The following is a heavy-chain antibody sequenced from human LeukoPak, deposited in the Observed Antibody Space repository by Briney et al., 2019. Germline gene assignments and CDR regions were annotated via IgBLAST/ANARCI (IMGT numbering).Heavy chain of an antibody. D-gene: IGHD2-2*01. V-gene: IGHV5-51*01. CDR3: ARPGPAVRYSDY. Sequence: GESLKISCKASGYSFPTYWIAWGRQMPGKGLEWMGIIYPGDSDTRYSPSFQGQVTISADKSISTAYLQWSSLKASDTAMYYCARPGPAVRYSDYWGQGTLVTVSS. J-gene: IGHJ4*02. CDR2: IYPGDSDT. CDR1: GYSFPTYW.